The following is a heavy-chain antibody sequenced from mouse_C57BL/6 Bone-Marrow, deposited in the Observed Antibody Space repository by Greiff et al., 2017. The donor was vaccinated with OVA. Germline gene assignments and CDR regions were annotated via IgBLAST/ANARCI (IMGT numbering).Heavy chain of an antibody. CDR1: GYTFTSYG. V-gene: IGHV1-58*01. CDR2: IYIGNGDT. CDR3: ARSNFDV. J-gene: IGHJ1*03. Sequence: EVQLQESGAELVRPGSSVKMSCKTSGYTFTSYGINWVKQRPGQGLEWIGYIYIGNGDTEYNEKFKGKATLTSDTSSSPAYMQLSSLTSEDSAIYFCARSNFDVWGTGTTVTVSS.